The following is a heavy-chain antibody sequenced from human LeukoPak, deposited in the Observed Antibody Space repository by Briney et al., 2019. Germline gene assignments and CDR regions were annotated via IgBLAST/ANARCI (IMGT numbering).Heavy chain of an antibody. J-gene: IGHJ1*01. CDR3: ARGSIAAAGTWYFQH. Sequence: SETLSLTCAVYGGSFSGYYWSWIRQPPGKGREWIGEINHSGSTNYNPSLKSLVTISVDTSKNQFSLKLSSVTAADTAVYYCARGSIAAAGTWYFQHWGQGALVTVSS. D-gene: IGHD6-13*01. V-gene: IGHV4-34*01. CDR2: INHSGST. CDR1: GGSFSGYY.